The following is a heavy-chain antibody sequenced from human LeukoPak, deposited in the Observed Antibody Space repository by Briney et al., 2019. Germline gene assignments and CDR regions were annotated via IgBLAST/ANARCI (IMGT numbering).Heavy chain of an antibody. CDR2: IYYSGST. D-gene: IGHD3-10*01. Sequence: SETLSLTCTVSGGSISSYYWSWIRQPPGKGLEWIGYIYYSGSTNYNPSLKSRVTISVDTSKNQFSLKLSSVTAADTAVYYCARVGEYYGSGSYFDYWGQGTLVTVSS. J-gene: IGHJ4*02. V-gene: IGHV4-59*01. CDR1: GGSISSYY. CDR3: ARVGEYYGSGSYFDY.